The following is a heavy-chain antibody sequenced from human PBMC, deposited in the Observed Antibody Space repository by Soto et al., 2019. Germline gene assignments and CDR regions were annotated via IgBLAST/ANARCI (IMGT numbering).Heavy chain of an antibody. D-gene: IGHD3-16*02. J-gene: IGHJ4*02. CDR1: GFTFSNYA. CDR2: ISEDGSDK. Sequence: QVQLVESGGGVVQPGRSLRLSCAASGFTFSNYAMHWVRQAPGKGLEWVAVISEDGSDKYYADSVKGRFTISRDNSKRTLNMQMNSLRADDTAVYYCAKALGELSPESYDYWGQGTLITVSS. CDR3: AKALGELSPESYDY. V-gene: IGHV3-30*18.